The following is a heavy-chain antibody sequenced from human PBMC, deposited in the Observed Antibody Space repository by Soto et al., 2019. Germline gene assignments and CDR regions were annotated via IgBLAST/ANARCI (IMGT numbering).Heavy chain of an antibody. CDR1: GFTFSSYA. Sequence: PGGSLRLSCAASGFTFSSYAMHWVRQAPGKGLEWVGFIWYDGSNTFYAESVKGRFTISRDNSKNTVYLQINALRAEDTAVYYCASDFSMVIVAPGYWGQGTLVTVSS. CDR2: IWYDGSNT. D-gene: IGHD5-12*01. J-gene: IGHJ4*02. CDR3: ASDFSMVIVAPGY. V-gene: IGHV3-33*01.